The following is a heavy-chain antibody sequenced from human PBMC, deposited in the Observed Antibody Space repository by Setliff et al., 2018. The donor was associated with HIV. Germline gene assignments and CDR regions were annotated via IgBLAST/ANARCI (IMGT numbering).Heavy chain of an antibody. CDR1: GYTFTSYY. Sequence: RASVKVSCKASGYTFTSYYMHWVRQAPGQGLEWLGMVNPSGGSTAYAQKFQGRVTMTRDTSTSTVYMELSSLKSEDTAVYYCARGALVATIDYFDYWGQGTLVTVSS. V-gene: IGHV1-46*01. CDR3: ARGALVATIDYFDY. J-gene: IGHJ4*02. D-gene: IGHD5-12*01. CDR2: VNPSGGST.